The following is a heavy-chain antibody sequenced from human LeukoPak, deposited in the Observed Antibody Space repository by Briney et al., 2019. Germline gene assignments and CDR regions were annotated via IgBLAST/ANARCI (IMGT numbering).Heavy chain of an antibody. CDR3: ASYFITGTMYYFDY. CDR1: GYTFTGYY. V-gene: IGHV1-2*02. J-gene: IGHJ4*02. D-gene: IGHD1-7*01. Sequence: ASVNVSCKASGYTFTGYYMHWVRQAPGQGLEGMGGINPNSGGTNYAQKFQGRVTMTRDTSISTAYMELSRLRSDDTAVYYCASYFITGTMYYFDYWGQGTLVTVSS. CDR2: INPNSGGT.